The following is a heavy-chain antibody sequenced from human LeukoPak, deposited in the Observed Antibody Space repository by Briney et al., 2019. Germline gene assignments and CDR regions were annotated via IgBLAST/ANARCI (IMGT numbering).Heavy chain of an antibody. CDR2: IIPILGIA. CDR1: GGTFSSYA. J-gene: IGHJ5*02. Sequence: SVKVSCKASGGTFSSYAISWVRQAPGQGLEWMGRIIPILGIANYAQKFQGRVTITADKSTSTAYMELSSLRSEDTAVYYCASYIAMSRSNWFDPWGQGTLVTVSS. D-gene: IGHD5-18*01. CDR3: ASYIAMSRSNWFDP. V-gene: IGHV1-69*04.